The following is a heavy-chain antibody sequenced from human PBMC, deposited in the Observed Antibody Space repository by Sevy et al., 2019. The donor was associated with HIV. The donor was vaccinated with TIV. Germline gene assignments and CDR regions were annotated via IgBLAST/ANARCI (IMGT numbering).Heavy chain of an antibody. CDR1: GFTFSNAW. D-gene: IGHD6-13*01. J-gene: IGHJ3*02. CDR2: IKSKTDGGTT. Sequence: GGSLRLSCAASGFTFSNAWMGWVRQAPGKGLEWVGRIKSKTDGGTTDYAAPVKGRFTISRDDSKNTLYLQMNSLKTEDTAVYYCTTEQQLGTRGAFDIWGQGTMVTVSS. CDR3: TTEQQLGTRGAFDI. V-gene: IGHV3-15*01.